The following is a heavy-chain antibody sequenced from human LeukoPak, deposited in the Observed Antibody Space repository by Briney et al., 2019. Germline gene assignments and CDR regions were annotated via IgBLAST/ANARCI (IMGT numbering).Heavy chain of an antibody. J-gene: IGHJ5*02. D-gene: IGHD1-26*01. Sequence: PGGSLRLSCAASGFTVSSNYMSWVRQAPGKGLEWVSVIYSGGSTYYADPVKGRFTISRGNSKNTLYLQMNSLRAEDTAVYYCARGRSEVGATRRDNTVNWSDPWGQGTLVTVSS. CDR3: ARGRSEVGATRRDNTVNWSDP. CDR1: GFTVSSNY. V-gene: IGHV3-66*01. CDR2: IYSGGST.